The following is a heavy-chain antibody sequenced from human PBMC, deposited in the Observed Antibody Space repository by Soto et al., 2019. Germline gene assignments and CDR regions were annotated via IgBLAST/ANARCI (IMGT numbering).Heavy chain of an antibody. CDR3: AHLRFLEWFWYFDL. J-gene: IGHJ2*01. CDR2: IYWDVDK. V-gene: IGHV2-5*02. Sequence: QITLKESCPTLVKPTQTLTLTCTFSGFSLSTSGVGVGCIRQRPGKALEWLALIYWDVDKRYSPSLKSKLTITKDTSKNQVVLTMTNMDPVDTATYSCAHLRFLEWFWYFDLWGRGTLVTVSS. CDR1: GFSLSTSGVG. D-gene: IGHD3-3*01.